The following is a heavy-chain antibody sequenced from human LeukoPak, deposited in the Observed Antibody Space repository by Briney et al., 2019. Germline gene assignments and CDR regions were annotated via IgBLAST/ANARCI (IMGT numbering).Heavy chain of an antibody. D-gene: IGHD3-9*01. CDR1: GFTFGDYA. CDR3: TRHFDWAHLSFGFDI. CDR2: IRSKAYGGTT. J-gene: IGHJ3*02. Sequence: PGGSLRLSCTASGFTFGDYAMSWVRQAPGKGLEWVGFIRSKAYGGTTEYAASVKGRFTISRDDSKSIAYLQMNSLKTEDTAVYYCTRHFDWAHLSFGFDIWGQGTMVTVSS. V-gene: IGHV3-49*04.